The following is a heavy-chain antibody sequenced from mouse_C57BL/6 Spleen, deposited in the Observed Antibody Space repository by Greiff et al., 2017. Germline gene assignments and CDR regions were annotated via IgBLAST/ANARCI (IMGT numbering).Heavy chain of an antibody. Sequence: QVQLQQSGPELVKPGASVKISCKASGYAFSSSWMNWVKQRPGKGLEWIGRIYPGDGDTNYNGKFKGKATLTAAKASSTAYMQIHSLTSEDSAVYFYARDNYVSSDDYFDYWGQGTTRTVSS. CDR1: GYAFSSSW. D-gene: IGHD1-1*01. CDR2: IYPGDGDT. CDR3: ARDNYVSSDDYFDY. J-gene: IGHJ2*01. V-gene: IGHV1-82*01.